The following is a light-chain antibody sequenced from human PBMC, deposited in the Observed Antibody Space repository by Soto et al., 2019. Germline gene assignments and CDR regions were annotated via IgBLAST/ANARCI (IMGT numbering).Light chain of an antibody. CDR1: QSVSNNY. CDR2: GAS. CDR3: QQYGSSGT. Sequence: IVLTQSPATLSLYPLGIATLSFMASQSVSNNYLAWYQQKPGQAPRLLIYGASNRATGIPDRFSGSGSGTDFTLTISRLETEDFAVYYCQQYGSSGTFGQGTKVDIK. V-gene: IGKV3-20*01. J-gene: IGKJ1*01.